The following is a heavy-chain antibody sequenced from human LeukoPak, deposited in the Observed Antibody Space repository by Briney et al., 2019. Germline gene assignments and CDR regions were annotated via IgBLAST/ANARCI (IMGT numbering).Heavy chain of an antibody. CDR3: ARDRTWIQLWSPLYY. CDR1: GFTFSSYG. V-gene: IGHV3-30*19. J-gene: IGHJ4*02. D-gene: IGHD5-18*01. Sequence: QPGGSLRHSCAASGFTFSSYGIHWVRQAPGKGLEWVAVISYDGSNKYYADSVKGRFTISRDNSKNTLYLQMNSLRAEDTAVYYCARDRTWIQLWSPLYYWGQGTLVTVSS. CDR2: ISYDGSNK.